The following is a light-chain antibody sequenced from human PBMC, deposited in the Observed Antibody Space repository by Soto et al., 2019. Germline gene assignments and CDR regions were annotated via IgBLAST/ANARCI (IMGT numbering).Light chain of an antibody. V-gene: IGLV2-8*01. J-gene: IGLJ3*02. CDR1: SSDVGGYNY. CDR2: EVS. CDR3: SSPAGSSNL. Sequence: QSVLSHPPSASGSPGLSVTISCTGTSSDVGGYNYVSWYQHHPGKAPKLMIYEVSKRPSGVPDRFSGSKSGNTASLTVSGLQAEDEADYYCSSPAGSSNLFGGGSKFTV.